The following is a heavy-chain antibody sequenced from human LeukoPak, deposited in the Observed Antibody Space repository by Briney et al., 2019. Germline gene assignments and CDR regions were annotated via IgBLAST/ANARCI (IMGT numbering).Heavy chain of an antibody. Sequence: GGSLRLSCAASGFTFSSYGMHWVRQAPGKGLEWVAVIWYGGSNKYYADSVKGRFTISRDNSKNTLYLQMNSLRAEDTAVYYCARVDRASGSYFDYWGQGTLVTVSS. CDR3: ARVDRASGSYFDY. CDR1: GFTFSSYG. V-gene: IGHV3-33*01. CDR2: IWYGGSNK. D-gene: IGHD3-10*01. J-gene: IGHJ4*02.